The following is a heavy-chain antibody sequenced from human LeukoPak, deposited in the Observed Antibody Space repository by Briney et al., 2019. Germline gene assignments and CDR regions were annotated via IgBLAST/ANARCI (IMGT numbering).Heavy chain of an antibody. CDR1: GASITSYY. J-gene: IGHJ4*02. Sequence: KTSETLSLTCTVSGASITSYYWSWIRQPPGKGLQWIGYIYYSGSTNYNPSLKSRVTISVDTSKNQFSLKLSSVTAADTAVYYCARFSDYSSHFDYWGQGTLVTVSS. V-gene: IGHV4-59*01. CDR2: IYYSGST. D-gene: IGHD4-11*01. CDR3: ARFSDYSSHFDY.